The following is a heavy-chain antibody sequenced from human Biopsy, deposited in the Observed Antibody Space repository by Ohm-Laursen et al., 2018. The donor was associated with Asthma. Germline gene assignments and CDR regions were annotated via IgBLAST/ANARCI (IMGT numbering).Heavy chain of an antibody. CDR3: ARVLTTEEGDTWFDP. J-gene: IGHJ5*02. CDR2: IIPMFGTT. D-gene: IGHD4-11*01. CDR1: GGTFSNYV. Sequence: ASVKVSCKASGGTFSNYVFSWVRQAPGQGLEWMGGIIPMFGTTKYAQKFQARVSITADEATSTVYMELSSLRSEDTVVYYCARVLTTEEGDTWFDPWGQGTLVTVSS. V-gene: IGHV1-69*13.